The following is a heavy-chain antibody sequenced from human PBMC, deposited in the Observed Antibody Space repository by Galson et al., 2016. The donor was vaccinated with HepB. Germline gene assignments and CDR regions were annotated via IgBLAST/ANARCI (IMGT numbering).Heavy chain of an antibody. V-gene: IGHV3-30*18. D-gene: IGHD6-13*01. J-gene: IGHJ6*04. CDR2: MSYDGSNK. CDR1: GFTFSSYG. Sequence: SLRLSCAASGFTFSSYGMHWVRQAPGKGLEWVAVMSYDGSNKYYADSVKGRFTISRDNSKNTLYLQMNSLRAEDTAVYYCAKDPAVGWVLQTQRGMDVWGKGTTVTVSS. CDR3: AKDPAVGWVLQTQRGMDV.